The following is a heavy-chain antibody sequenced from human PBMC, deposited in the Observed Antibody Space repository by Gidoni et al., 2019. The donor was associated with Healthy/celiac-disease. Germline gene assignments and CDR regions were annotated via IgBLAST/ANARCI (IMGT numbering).Heavy chain of an antibody. CDR1: GGSISSSSYY. Sequence: QLQLQESGPGLVTPSETLSLPCIVSGGSISSSSYYWGWIRQPPGKGLEWIGSIYYSGSTYYNPSLKSGVTISVDTSKNQFSLKLSSVTAADTAVYYCARQADMVRGSPPGDWGQGTLVTVSS. J-gene: IGHJ4*02. CDR3: ARQADMVRGSPPGD. V-gene: IGHV4-39*01. D-gene: IGHD3-10*01. CDR2: IYYSGST.